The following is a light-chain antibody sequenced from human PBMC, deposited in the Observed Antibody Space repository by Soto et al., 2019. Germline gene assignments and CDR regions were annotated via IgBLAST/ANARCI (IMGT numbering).Light chain of an antibody. Sequence: QSAMTQPASVSGSPGQSITISCTGTSSDVGGYNYVSWYQQHPGKAPKLMTYEVSNRPSGVSNRFSGSKSGNTASLTISGLQAEDEADYYCSSYTSSSTPYVFGIGTKVTVL. J-gene: IGLJ1*01. CDR3: SSYTSSSTPYV. CDR2: EVS. CDR1: SSDVGGYNY. V-gene: IGLV2-14*01.